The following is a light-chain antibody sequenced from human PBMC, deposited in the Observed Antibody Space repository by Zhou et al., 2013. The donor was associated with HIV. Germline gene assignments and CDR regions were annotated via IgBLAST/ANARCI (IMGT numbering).Light chain of an antibody. CDR1: QSVRSSY. V-gene: IGKV3-20*01. CDR2: GAS. J-gene: IGKJ3*01. CDR3: QQYGSSKGVT. Sequence: DIVLTQSPGTLSLSPGERATLSCRASQSVRSSYLAWYQQKPGQAPRLLMFGASSRATGIPDRFSGSGSGTDFTLTISRLEPEDFAVYYCQQYGSSKGVTFGPGTKVEIK.